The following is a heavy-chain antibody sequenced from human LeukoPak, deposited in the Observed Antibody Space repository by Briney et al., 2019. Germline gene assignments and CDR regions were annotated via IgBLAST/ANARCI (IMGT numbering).Heavy chain of an antibody. J-gene: IGHJ3*02. D-gene: IGHD2-21*01. V-gene: IGHV3-74*01. CDR1: EFTFSSYW. Sequence: GGSLRLSCEASEFTFSSYWMHWVRQAPGKGLVWVSRINSDGRTTIYADSVKGRFTISRDNAKNTLYLQMNSLRAEDTAVYYCARVIADDDAFDIWGQGTMVTVSS. CDR3: ARVIADDDAFDI. CDR2: INSDGRTT.